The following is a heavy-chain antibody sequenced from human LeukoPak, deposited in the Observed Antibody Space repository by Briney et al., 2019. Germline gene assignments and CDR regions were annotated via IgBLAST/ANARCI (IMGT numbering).Heavy chain of an antibody. D-gene: IGHD2-2*01. CDR3: ARRCSSTSCSYAFDI. V-gene: IGHV4-4*09. CDR1: GGSISSYY. J-gene: IGHJ3*02. CDR2: IYTSGST. Sequence: SETLSLTCTVSGGSISSYYWSWIRQPPGKGLEWIGYIYTSGSTNYNPSLKSRVTISVDTSKNQFSLRLSSVTAADTAVYYCARRCSSTSCSYAFDIWGQGTMVTVSS.